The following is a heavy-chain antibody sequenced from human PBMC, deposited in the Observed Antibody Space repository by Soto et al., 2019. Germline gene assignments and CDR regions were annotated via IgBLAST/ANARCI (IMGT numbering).Heavy chain of an antibody. V-gene: IGHV3-23*01. CDR2: ISGSGGST. CDR3: AKDPSRAVAGIGWFDP. Sequence: AGGSLRLSCAASGFTFSSYAMSWVRQAPGKGLEWVSAISGSGGSTYYADSVKGRFTISRDNSKNTLYLQMNSLRAEDTAVYYCAKDPSRAVAGIGWFDPWGQGTLVTVSS. D-gene: IGHD6-19*01. CDR1: GFTFSSYA. J-gene: IGHJ5*02.